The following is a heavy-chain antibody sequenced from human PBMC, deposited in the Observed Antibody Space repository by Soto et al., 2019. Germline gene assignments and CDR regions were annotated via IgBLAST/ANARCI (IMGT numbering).Heavy chain of an antibody. J-gene: IGHJ6*02. CDR1: GGTFSGYA. V-gene: IGHV1-69*06. D-gene: IGHD3-10*01. CDR2: IIPIFGTA. Sequence: SVKVSCKASGGTFSGYAISWVRQAPGQGLEWMGGIIPIFGTANYAQKFQGRVTITADKSTSTAYMELSSLRSEDTAVYYCARGMVRGVIHMSYYYYGMDVWGQGTTVTVSS. CDR3: ARGMVRGVIHMSYYYYGMDV.